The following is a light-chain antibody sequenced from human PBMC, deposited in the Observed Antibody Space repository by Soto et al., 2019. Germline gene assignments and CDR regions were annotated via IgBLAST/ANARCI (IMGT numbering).Light chain of an antibody. Sequence: EIVLTQSPGTLSLSPGERATLSCRASQSVSSSYLAWYQQKPGQAPRLLIYGASSRATGIPDRFSGSGSGTDFTLTISRLEPEDFAVYYCLHYGSSPLTFGGGTKVEIK. CDR2: GAS. J-gene: IGKJ4*01. V-gene: IGKV3-20*01. CDR1: QSVSSSY. CDR3: LHYGSSPLT.